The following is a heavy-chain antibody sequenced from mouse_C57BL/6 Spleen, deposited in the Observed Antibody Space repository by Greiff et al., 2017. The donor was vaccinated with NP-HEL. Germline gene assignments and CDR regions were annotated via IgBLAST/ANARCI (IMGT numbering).Heavy chain of an antibody. V-gene: IGHV1-50*01. D-gene: IGHD2-3*01. CDR2: IDPSDSYT. CDR1: GYTFTSYW. CDR3: AHYDGYGFAY. J-gene: IGHJ3*01. Sequence: VQLQQSGAELVKPGASVKLSCKASGYTFTSYWMQWVKQRPGQGLEWIGEIDPSDSYTNYNQKFKGKATLTVDTSSSTAYMQLSSLTSEDSAVYYCAHYDGYGFAYWGQGTLVTVSA.